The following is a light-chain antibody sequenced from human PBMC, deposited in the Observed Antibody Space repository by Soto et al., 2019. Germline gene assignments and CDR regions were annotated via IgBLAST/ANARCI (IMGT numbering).Light chain of an antibody. V-gene: IGKV3-15*01. CDR2: GAS. Sequence: EIVMTQSPGTLSVSPGERATLSCRASQSVSSNLAWYQQKPGQAPRLLIYGASTRATGIPARFSGSGSGTEFTLTISRLEPEDFAVYYCQQYGSSITFGQGTRLEIK. J-gene: IGKJ5*01. CDR1: QSVSSN. CDR3: QQYGSSIT.